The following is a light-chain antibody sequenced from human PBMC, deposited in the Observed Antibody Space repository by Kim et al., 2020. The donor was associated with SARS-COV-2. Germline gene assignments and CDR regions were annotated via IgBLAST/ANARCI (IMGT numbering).Light chain of an antibody. Sequence: EIVLTQSPGTLSLSPGERATLSCRASQSVISNYVAWYQQKAGQAPRLLMYGASSRATGTPDRFSGSGSGIDFTLTISRLEPEDSAVYYCQQHGNSLWTFGQGTKVDIK. CDR3: QQHGNSLWT. V-gene: IGKV3-20*01. CDR2: GAS. CDR1: QSVISNY. J-gene: IGKJ1*01.